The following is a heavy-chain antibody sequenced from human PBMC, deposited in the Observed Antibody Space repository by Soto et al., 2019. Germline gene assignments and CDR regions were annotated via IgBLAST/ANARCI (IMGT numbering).Heavy chain of an antibody. Sequence: QVQLVQSGAEVKKPGSSVKVSCKASGGTFSSYAISWVRQAPGQGLEWMGGIIPIFGTANYAQKFQGRVTIXAXEXXSTAYMELSSLRSEDTAVYYCARGSDSSGYDAFDIWGQGTMVTVSS. CDR2: IIPIFGTA. CDR1: GGTFSSYA. V-gene: IGHV1-69*12. D-gene: IGHD3-22*01. CDR3: ARGSDSSGYDAFDI. J-gene: IGHJ3*02.